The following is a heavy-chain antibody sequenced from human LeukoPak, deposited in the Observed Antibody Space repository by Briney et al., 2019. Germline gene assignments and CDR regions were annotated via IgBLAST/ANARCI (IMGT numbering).Heavy chain of an antibody. Sequence: SETLSLTCTVSGGSIRSYHWSWIRQPPGKGLEWIGYIYYSGSTNYNPSLKSRVTMSLDTPKNQFFLKLRSVTAADTAVYYCARGQTGSGWYRWAWFDPWGQGTLVTVSS. D-gene: IGHD6-19*01. CDR1: GGSIRSYH. CDR2: IYYSGST. J-gene: IGHJ5*02. V-gene: IGHV4-59*08. CDR3: ARGQTGSGWYRWAWFDP.